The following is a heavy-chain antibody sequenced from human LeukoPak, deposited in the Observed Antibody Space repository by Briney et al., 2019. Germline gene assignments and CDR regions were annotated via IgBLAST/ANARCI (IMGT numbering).Heavy chain of an antibody. CDR1: GFSFSSYG. CDR3: AKGVDTAVLHGAFDI. J-gene: IGHJ3*02. Sequence: PGRSLRLSCAASGFSFSSYGMHWVRQAPGKGLEWVGVISFVGSYKYYADSVKGRFTISRDNSKNTLYLQMNSLRAEDTAVYYCAKGVDTAVLHGAFDIWGQGTMVTVSS. CDR2: ISFVGSYK. V-gene: IGHV3-30*18. D-gene: IGHD5-18*01.